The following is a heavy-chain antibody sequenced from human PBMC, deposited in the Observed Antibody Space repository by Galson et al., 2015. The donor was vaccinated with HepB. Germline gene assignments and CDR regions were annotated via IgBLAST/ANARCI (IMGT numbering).Heavy chain of an antibody. J-gene: IGHJ4*02. CDR2: ISDNSGEI. CDR3: ARQAYAPFFEY. D-gene: IGHD4-17*01. CDR1: GFTFSKHW. V-gene: IGHV3-23*01. Sequence: SLRLSCAASGFTFSKHWMNWVRQAPGKGLEWVSTISDNSGEIHFADSVKGRFTISRDNSKNTLYLQMNSLRAEDTAVYFCARQAYAPFFEYWGQGTLVTVSS.